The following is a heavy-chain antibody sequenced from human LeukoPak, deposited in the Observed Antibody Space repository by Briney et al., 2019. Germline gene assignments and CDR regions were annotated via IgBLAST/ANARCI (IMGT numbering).Heavy chain of an antibody. CDR3: TADQFF. D-gene: IGHD3-3*01. CDR1: GFIFGDYG. CDR2: IGGKAYGGTA. J-gene: IGHJ4*02. Sequence: QPGGSLRLSCRASGFIFGDYGMSWVRQAPGKGLEWVGFIGGKAYGGTAEYAASVKGRFSISRDDSKSIAYLQMNSLKTEDTAVYYCTADQFFWGQGTLVTVSS. V-gene: IGHV3-49*04.